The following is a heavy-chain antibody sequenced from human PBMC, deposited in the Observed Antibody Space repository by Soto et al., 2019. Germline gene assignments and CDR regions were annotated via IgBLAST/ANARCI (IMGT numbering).Heavy chain of an antibody. J-gene: IGHJ5*02. CDR2: IYHSGST. CDR3: ARVLAGPNWFDP. Sequence: SETLSLTCAVSGYSISSGYYWGWIRQPPGKGLEWIGSIYHSGSTYYNPSLKSRVAISVDTSKNQFSLKLSSVTAADTAVYYCARVLAGPNWFDPWGQGTLVTVS. V-gene: IGHV4-38-2*01. CDR1: GYSISSGYY.